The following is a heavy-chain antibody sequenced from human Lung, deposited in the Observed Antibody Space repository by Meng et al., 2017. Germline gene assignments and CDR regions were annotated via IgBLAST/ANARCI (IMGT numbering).Heavy chain of an antibody. Sequence: QVHLKQLGAGPLKPSETLSLTCVVSGGSFSDYYWSWIRQPPGKGLEWIGEINHSGSTNYNPSLESRATISVDTSQNNLSLKLSSVTAADSAVYYCARGPTTMAHDFDYWGQGTLVTVSS. CDR2: INHSGST. CDR1: GGSFSDYY. J-gene: IGHJ4*02. V-gene: IGHV4-34*01. D-gene: IGHD4-11*01. CDR3: ARGPTTMAHDFDY.